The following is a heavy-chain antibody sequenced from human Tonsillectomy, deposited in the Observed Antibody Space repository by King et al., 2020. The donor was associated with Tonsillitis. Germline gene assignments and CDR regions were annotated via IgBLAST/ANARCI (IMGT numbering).Heavy chain of an antibody. J-gene: IGHJ4*02. CDR2: ISGSGGST. Sequence: VQLVESGGDLVQPGGSLRLSCAASGFTFSSYAMSWVRQAPGKGLEWVSTISGSGGSTYYADSVKGRFTIFRDNSENTLYLQMNSLRAEDTAVYYCAKGAPGIAVAGSGAFDYWGQGTLVTVSS. CDR3: AKGAPGIAVAGSGAFDY. D-gene: IGHD6-19*01. V-gene: IGHV3-23*04. CDR1: GFTFSSYA.